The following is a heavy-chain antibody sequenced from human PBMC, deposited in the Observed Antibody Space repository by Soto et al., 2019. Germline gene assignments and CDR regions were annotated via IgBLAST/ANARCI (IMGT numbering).Heavy chain of an antibody. CDR1: GYTFTSYY. CDR3: AISIAAAGWFDP. J-gene: IGHJ5*02. Sequence: ASVKVSCKASGYTFTSYYMHWVRQAPGQGLEWMGIINPSGGSTSYAQKFQGRVTMTRHTSTSTVYMELSSLRSEDTAVYYCAISIAAAGWFDPWGQGTLVTVSS. CDR2: INPSGGST. D-gene: IGHD6-13*01. V-gene: IGHV1-46*03.